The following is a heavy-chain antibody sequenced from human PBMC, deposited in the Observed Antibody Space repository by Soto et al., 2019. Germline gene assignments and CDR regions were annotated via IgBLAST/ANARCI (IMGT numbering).Heavy chain of an antibody. CDR2: MSGSGGST. CDR1: GFTFSNYA. CDR3: AKELNYYDSSGYNLHY. J-gene: IGHJ4*02. Sequence: PGGSLRLSCAASGFTFSNYAMSWVRQAPGKGLELVSAMSGSGGSTYYADSVKGRFTISRDNSKSTLYLQMNSLRAEDTALYYCAKELNYYDSSGYNLHYWGQGTLVTVSS. D-gene: IGHD3-22*01. V-gene: IGHV3-23*01.